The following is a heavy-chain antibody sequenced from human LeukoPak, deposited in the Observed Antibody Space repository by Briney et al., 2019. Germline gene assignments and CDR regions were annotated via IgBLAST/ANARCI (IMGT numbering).Heavy chain of an antibody. CDR1: GFTFSSYW. CDR3: AREVTTGTLYGDYNWFDP. Sequence: PGGSLRLSCAASGFTFSSYWMHWVRHAPGKGLVWVSRINSDGSSTSYADSVKGRCTISRDNAKNTLYLQMNSLRAEDTAVYYCAREVTTGTLYGDYNWFDPWGQGTLVTVSS. CDR2: INSDGSST. D-gene: IGHD4-17*01. V-gene: IGHV3-74*01. J-gene: IGHJ5*02.